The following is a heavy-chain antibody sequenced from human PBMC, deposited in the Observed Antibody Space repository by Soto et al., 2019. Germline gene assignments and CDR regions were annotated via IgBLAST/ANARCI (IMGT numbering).Heavy chain of an antibody. V-gene: IGHV1-3*04. CDR3: ARGPNYYDSSGPNWFDP. Sequence: ASVKVSCKASGYTFTTYPMHWVRQAPGQRLEWMGWINTGNDNTKYSQKFQGRVTITRDTSASTAYMEPSSLRSEDTAVYYCARGPNYYDSSGPNWFDPWGQGTLVTVSS. J-gene: IGHJ5*02. D-gene: IGHD3-22*01. CDR2: INTGNDNT. CDR1: GYTFTTYP.